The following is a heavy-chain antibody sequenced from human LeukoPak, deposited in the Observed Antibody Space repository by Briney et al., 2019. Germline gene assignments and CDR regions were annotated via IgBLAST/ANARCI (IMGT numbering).Heavy chain of an antibody. CDR2: MNPNSGNT. J-gene: IGHJ4*02. CDR1: GYAFTSYD. Sequence: ASVKVSCKASGYAFTSYDINWVRQATGQGLEWMGYMNPNSGNTGSAQKFQGRVTMTRNTSISTAYMELSSLRSEDTAVYYCATELRHQDYWGQGTLVTVSS. D-gene: IGHD2-15*01. CDR3: ATELRHQDY. V-gene: IGHV1-8*01.